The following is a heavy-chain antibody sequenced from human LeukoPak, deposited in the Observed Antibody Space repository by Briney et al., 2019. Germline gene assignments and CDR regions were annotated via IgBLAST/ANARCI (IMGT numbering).Heavy chain of an antibody. D-gene: IGHD6-19*01. V-gene: IGHV3-23*01. CDR1: GFTFSSYA. CDR2: ISGSGGST. Sequence: GGSLRLSCAASGFTFSSYAMSWVRQAPGKGLEWVSAISGSGGSTYYADSVKGRFTISRDNSKNTLYLQMNSLRAEDTAVYYCAKDHDKTRPLWWETGESQWSAFDIWGQGTMVTVSS. J-gene: IGHJ3*02. CDR3: AKDHDKTRPLWWETGESQWSAFDI.